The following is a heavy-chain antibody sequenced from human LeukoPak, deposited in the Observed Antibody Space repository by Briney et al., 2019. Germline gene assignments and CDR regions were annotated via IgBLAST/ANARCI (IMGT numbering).Heavy chain of an antibody. Sequence: ASVKVSCKASGYTFTSYGISWVRQAPGQGLEWMGWISAYNGNTNYAQKLQGRVTMTTDTSTSTAYMELRSLRSDDTAVYYCARDLVGGDVVVPRTYNWNDGGGFDYWGQGTLVTVSS. D-gene: IGHD1-20*01. J-gene: IGHJ4*02. V-gene: IGHV1-18*01. CDR3: ARDLVGGDVVVPRTYNWNDGGGFDY. CDR1: GYTFTSYG. CDR2: ISAYNGNT.